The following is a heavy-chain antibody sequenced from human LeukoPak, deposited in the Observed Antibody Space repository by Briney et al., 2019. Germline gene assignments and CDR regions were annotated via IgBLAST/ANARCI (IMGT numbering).Heavy chain of an antibody. CDR1: GFDLTTYA. CDR2: IRIGGGGT. D-gene: IGHD6-13*01. V-gene: IGHV3-23*01. Sequence: QPGGSLRLSCAASGFDLTTYAMTWVRQAPAKGLEWVSSIRIGGGGTYYADSVKGRFTISRDNSENTLHLQMNNLRVEDTARYFCARCMVLSQGWSHWFDPWGQGKLVTVSS. CDR3: ARCMVLSQGWSHWFDP. J-gene: IGHJ5*02.